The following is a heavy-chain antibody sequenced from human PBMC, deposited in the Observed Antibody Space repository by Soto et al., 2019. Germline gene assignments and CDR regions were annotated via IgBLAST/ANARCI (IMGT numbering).Heavy chain of an antibody. J-gene: IGHJ6*02. CDR1: GYSFTSYW. CDR2: IDPSDSYT. Sequence: GESLKISCKGSGYSFTSYWISWVRQMPGKGLEWMGRIDPSDSYTNYSPSFQGHVTISADKSISTAYLQWSSLKASDTAMYYCARQGSSGWNILGGMDVWGQGTTVTVSS. D-gene: IGHD6-19*01. CDR3: ARQGSSGWNILGGMDV. V-gene: IGHV5-10-1*01.